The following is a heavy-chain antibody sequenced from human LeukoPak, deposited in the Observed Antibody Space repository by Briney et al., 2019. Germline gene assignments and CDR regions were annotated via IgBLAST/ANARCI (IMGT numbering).Heavy chain of an antibody. V-gene: IGHV3-30*02. CDR1: GFIFSTYG. CDR2: IQFDGSNE. D-gene: IGHD1-1*01. J-gene: IGHJ4*02. CDR3: AEDQQLQPFHY. Sequence: GGSLRLSCTASGFIFSTYGTHWVRQAPGKGLEWVAFIQFDGSNEYYADSVKGRFTISRDNSKNTLYLQMNSLRPEDTSVDYCAEDQQLQPFHYWGQGTLVTVSS.